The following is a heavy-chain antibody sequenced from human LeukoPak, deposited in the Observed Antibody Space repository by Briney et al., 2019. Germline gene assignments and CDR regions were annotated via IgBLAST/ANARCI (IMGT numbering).Heavy chain of an antibody. CDR2: ISSSSSYI. Sequence: GGSLRLSCAASGFTFSSYSMYWVRQAPGKGLEWVSSISSSSSYIYYADSVKGRFTISRDNGKNSLYLQMNSLRAEDTAVYYCASSPNGQWLVPQNHDYWGQGALVTVSS. J-gene: IGHJ4*02. CDR3: ASSPNGQWLVPQNHDY. V-gene: IGHV3-21*04. D-gene: IGHD6-19*01. CDR1: GFTFSSYS.